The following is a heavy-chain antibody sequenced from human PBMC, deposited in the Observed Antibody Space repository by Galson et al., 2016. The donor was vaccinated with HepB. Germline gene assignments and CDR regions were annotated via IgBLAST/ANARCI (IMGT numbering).Heavy chain of an antibody. V-gene: IGHV4-59*02. CDR2: IFHIGSG. D-gene: IGHD2-15*01. Sequence: ETLSLTCTVSGASVSSYYWSWIRQPPGKGLEWIGYIFHIGSGTYNPSLKSRVTISVDTSKDHFSLRLTSVTAADTAVYYCAKGGPGEIDSWGQGTLVTVSS. CDR1: GASVSSYY. CDR3: AKGGPGEIDS. J-gene: IGHJ5*01.